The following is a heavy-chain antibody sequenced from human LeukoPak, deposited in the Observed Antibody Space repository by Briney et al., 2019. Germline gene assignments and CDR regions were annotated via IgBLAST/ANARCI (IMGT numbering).Heavy chain of an antibody. D-gene: IGHD3-10*01. J-gene: IGHJ4*02. CDR2: ISGSGDTT. CDR1: GFTFSSYG. CDR3: AKASGSYYLAYN. Sequence: PGGSLRLSCAASGFTFSSYGMNWVRQAPGKGLEWVAAISGSGDTTYYADSVKGRFTISRDNSKNTLYLQMNSLRAEDTAVYYCAKASGSYYLAYNWGQGTLVTVS. V-gene: IGHV3-23*01.